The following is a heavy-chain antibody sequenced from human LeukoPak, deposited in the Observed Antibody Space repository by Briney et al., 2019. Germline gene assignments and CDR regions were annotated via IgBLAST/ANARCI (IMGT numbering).Heavy chain of an antibody. CDR2: IHSGGST. CDR1: GFTISTNY. V-gene: IGHV3-53*01. Sequence: IQPGGSLRLSCAASGFTISTNYMSWVRQAPGEGLEWVSVIHSGGSTYYADSVKGRFTISRDNSKNTLYLQMNSLRVEDTAVYYCARDPPVCSTSCLDYWGQGTLVTVSS. CDR3: ARDPPVCSTSCLDY. J-gene: IGHJ4*02. D-gene: IGHD2-2*01.